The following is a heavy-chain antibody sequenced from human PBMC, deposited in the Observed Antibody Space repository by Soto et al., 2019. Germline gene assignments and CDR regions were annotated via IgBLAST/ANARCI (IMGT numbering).Heavy chain of an antibody. CDR1: GYSFTSYW. V-gene: IGHV5-51*01. J-gene: IGHJ5*02. CDR3: ARQVQEKYYDFWSGYYTSDWFDP. Sequence: LGEALKISCKGSGYSFTSYWIGWVRQMPGKGLEWMGSIYPGDSDTRYSPSFQGQVTISADKSISTAYLQWSSLKASDTAMYYCARQVQEKYYDFWSGYYTSDWFDPWGQGTLVTVSS. CDR2: IYPGDSDT. D-gene: IGHD3-3*01.